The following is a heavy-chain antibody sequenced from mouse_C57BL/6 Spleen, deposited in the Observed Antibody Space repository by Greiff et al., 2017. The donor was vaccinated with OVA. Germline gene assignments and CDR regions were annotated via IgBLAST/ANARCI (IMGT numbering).Heavy chain of an antibody. CDR1: GYTFTDYY. CDR3: ARSDTTVVGYFDV. CDR2: INPNNGGT. D-gene: IGHD1-1*01. Sequence: VQLQQSGPELVKPGASVKISCKASGYTFTDYYMNWVKQSHGKSLEWIGDINPNNGGTSYNQKFKGKATLTVDKSSSTAYMALRSLTSEDSAVYYCARSDTTVVGYFDVWGTGTTVTVSS. J-gene: IGHJ1*03. V-gene: IGHV1-26*01.